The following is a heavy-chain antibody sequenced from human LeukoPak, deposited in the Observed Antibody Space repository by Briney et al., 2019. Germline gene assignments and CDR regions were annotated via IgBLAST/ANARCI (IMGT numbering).Heavy chain of an antibody. J-gene: IGHJ4*02. CDR3: AKDVGARRD. D-gene: IGHD1-26*01. Sequence: GGSLRPSCAATGFTFRSHAMNWVRQAPGKGLEWVSAISGSGGSTYYADSVKGRFTISRDNSKNTLYLQMNSLRAEDTAVYYCAKDVGARRDWGQGTLVTVSS. CDR1: GFTFRSHA. CDR2: ISGSGGST. V-gene: IGHV3-23*01.